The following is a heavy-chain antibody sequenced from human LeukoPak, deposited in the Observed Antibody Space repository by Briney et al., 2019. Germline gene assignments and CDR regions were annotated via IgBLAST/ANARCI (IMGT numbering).Heavy chain of an antibody. V-gene: IGHV3-30*18. J-gene: IGHJ4*02. CDR2: ISFDGRNK. CDR3: VKDGHSVTIFDY. D-gene: IGHD4-17*01. CDR1: GFTFGSYG. Sequence: GGSLRLSCAASGFTFGSYGMHWVRQAPGKGLEWVAVISFDGRNKYFGDSVKGRFSISRDNSKNTLSLQMNSLRPEDTAVYYCVKDGHSVTIFDYWGRGTLVTVSS.